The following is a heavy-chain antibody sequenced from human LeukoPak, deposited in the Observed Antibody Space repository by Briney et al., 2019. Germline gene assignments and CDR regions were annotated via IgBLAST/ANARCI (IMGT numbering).Heavy chain of an antibody. Sequence: SGTLSLTCTGSGCSIGTKYWNWIRQPPGKGLEWLGFIYYTGSTSYTPSLKSRVTMSVATSKHLFSLKLTSVTAADTAVYYCASSRGVVTAYNIWGQGTMVTVSS. D-gene: IGHD2-21*02. CDR3: ASSRGVVTAYNI. CDR2: IYYTGST. CDR1: GCSIGTKY. J-gene: IGHJ3*02. V-gene: IGHV4-59*01.